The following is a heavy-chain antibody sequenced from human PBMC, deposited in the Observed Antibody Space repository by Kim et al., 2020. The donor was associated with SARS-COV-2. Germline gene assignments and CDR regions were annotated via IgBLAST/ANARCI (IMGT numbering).Heavy chain of an antibody. J-gene: IGHJ4*02. CDR1: GFTFSDYY. CDR2: ISSSGSTI. D-gene: IGHD5-12*01. Sequence: SLRLSCAASGFTFSDYYMSWIRQAPGKGLEWVSYISSSGSTIYYADSVKGRFTISRDNAKNSLYLQMNSLRAEDTAVYYCARVLNGYSGYDPYFDYWGQGTLVTVSS. V-gene: IGHV3-11*04. CDR3: ARVLNGYSGYDPYFDY.